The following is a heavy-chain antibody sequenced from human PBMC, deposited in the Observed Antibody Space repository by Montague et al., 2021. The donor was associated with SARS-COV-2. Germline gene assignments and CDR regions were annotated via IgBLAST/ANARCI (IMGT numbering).Heavy chain of an antibody. CDR1: GGSLSSSSYY. CDR2: IYYSGST. Sequence: SETLSLTCTVSGGSLSSSSYYWGWIRQPPGKGLEWIGSIYYSGSTYYNPSLKSRVTISVDTSKNQFSLKLSSVTAADTAVYYCARHLVYCSSTSCYEGRFDPWGQGTLVTVSS. D-gene: IGHD2-2*01. V-gene: IGHV4-39*01. J-gene: IGHJ5*02. CDR3: ARHLVYCSSTSCYEGRFDP.